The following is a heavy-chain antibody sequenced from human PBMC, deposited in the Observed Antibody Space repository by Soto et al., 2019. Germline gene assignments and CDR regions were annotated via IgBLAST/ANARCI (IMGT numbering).Heavy chain of an antibody. J-gene: IGHJ4*02. CDR1: GYTLTELS. CDR2: FDPEDGET. Sequence: ASVKVSCKVSGYTLTELSMHWVRQAPGKGLEWMGGFDPEDGETIYAQKFQGRVTMTEDTSTDTAYMELSSLRSEDTAVYYCATLTYYYDSRGQGSDYWGQGTLVTVSS. D-gene: IGHD3-22*01. V-gene: IGHV1-24*01. CDR3: ATLTYYYDSRGQGSDY.